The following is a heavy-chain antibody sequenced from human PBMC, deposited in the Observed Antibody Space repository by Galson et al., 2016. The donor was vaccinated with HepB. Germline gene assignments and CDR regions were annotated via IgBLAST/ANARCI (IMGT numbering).Heavy chain of an antibody. CDR1: GFTFTSYA. D-gene: IGHD2-2*01. CDR2: ISGSGGST. V-gene: IGHV3-23*01. J-gene: IGHJ5*02. CDR3: AKENIVGVPPSPNWFNP. Sequence: SLRLSCAASGFTFTSYAMTWFRQAPGKGLEWVSTISGSGGSTFYADSVKGRFTISRDNSKTTLYLQMNSLRAEDTAVYYCAKENIVGVPPSPNWFNPLGQGTLVTVSS.